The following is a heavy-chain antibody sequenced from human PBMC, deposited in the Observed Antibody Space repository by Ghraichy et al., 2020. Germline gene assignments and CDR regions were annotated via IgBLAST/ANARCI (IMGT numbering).Heavy chain of an antibody. CDR1: GFTFGTYS. D-gene: IGHD3-3*01. CDR2: ISSSGGTT. J-gene: IGHJ5*02. CDR3: ALLAASGIRTSNWFDP. Sequence: LSLTCAASGFTFGTYSMNWVRQAPGKGLEWVSYISSSGGTTHHAASVKGRFTISRDNAKNSLHLQMNSLRAEDTAVYYCALLAASGIRTSNWFDPWGQGTLVTVSS. V-gene: IGHV3-48*01.